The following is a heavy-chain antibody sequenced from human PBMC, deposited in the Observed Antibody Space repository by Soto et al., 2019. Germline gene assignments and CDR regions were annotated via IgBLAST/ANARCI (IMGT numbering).Heavy chain of an antibody. CDR3: VSQRTTVPTQAYFDY. D-gene: IGHD4-17*01. CDR1: GGSVTNSSYY. CDR2: VYYRGRS. J-gene: IGHJ4*02. Sequence: ETLSLTCTVSGGSVTNSSYYWGWIRQSPGKGLEWIGSVYYRGRSYSKSSVKSRVTISVDTSKNRFSLSLNSVTASDTSVYLCVSQRTTVPTQAYFDYWGRGGMVTVSS. V-gene: IGHV4-39*01.